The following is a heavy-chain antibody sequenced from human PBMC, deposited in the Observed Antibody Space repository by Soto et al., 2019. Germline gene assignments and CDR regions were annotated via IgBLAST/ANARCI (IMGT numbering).Heavy chain of an antibody. CDR1: GGTFSSYA. V-gene: IGHV1-69*01. CDR2: IIPIFGTA. CDR3: ARGRWLTTGPGYFDL. D-gene: IGHD1-1*01. J-gene: IGHJ2*01. Sequence: QVQLVQSGAEVKKPGSSVKVSCKASGGTFSSYAISWVRQAPGQGLEWMGGIIPIFGTANYAQKFQGRVTITADESTSTAYMELSSLXXEXXXXXXXARGRWLTTGPGYFDLWGRGTLVTVSS.